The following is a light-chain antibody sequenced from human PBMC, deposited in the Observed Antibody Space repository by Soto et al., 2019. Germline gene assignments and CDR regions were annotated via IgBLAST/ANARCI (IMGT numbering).Light chain of an antibody. Sequence: ALAQSPGTLSSSPGERATLSCRASQSVSSNYLAWYQQKPGQAPRLLIYGASSRSTGIPDRFSGSGAGTDFTLTISRLEPADFAMYYCQQYGSSSGWTFGQGTKVDIK. CDR3: QQYGSSSGWT. V-gene: IGKV3-20*01. CDR1: QSVSSNY. CDR2: GAS. J-gene: IGKJ1*01.